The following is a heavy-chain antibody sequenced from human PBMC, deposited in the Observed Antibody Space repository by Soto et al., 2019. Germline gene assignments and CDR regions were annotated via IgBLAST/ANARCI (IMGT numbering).Heavy chain of an antibody. CDR3: ARGTGSSGWYSSFGY. CDR2: INHSGST. Sequence: PSETLSLTCAVYGGCFSGYYWSWIRQPPGKGLEWIGEINHSGSTNYNPSLKSRVTISVDTSKNQFSLKLSSVTAADTAVYYCARGTGSSGWYSSFGYWGQGTLVTVSS. J-gene: IGHJ4*02. CDR1: GGCFSGYY. D-gene: IGHD6-19*01. V-gene: IGHV4-34*01.